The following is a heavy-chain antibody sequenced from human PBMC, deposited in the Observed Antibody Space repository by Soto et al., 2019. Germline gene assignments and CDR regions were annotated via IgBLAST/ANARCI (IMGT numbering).Heavy chain of an antibody. CDR1: GGSISKFY. Sequence: SETLSLTCSVSGGSISKFYWSWIRKTAGKGLEWMGRVYATGTTDYNPSLRSRVAMSVDISRKTFSLRLTSVTATDTGMYYCVRDGSKTLRDWFDPWGQGKLVTVSS. CDR2: VYATGTT. V-gene: IGHV4-4*07. CDR3: VRDGSKTLRDWFDP. J-gene: IGHJ5*02. D-gene: IGHD3-10*01.